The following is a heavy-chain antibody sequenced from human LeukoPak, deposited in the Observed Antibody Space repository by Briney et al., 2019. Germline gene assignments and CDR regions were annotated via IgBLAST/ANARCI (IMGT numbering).Heavy chain of an antibody. CDR3: ARRYCSGGSCYFDY. V-gene: IGHV1-69*13. Sequence: LVASVTVSCKASGGTFSSYAISWVRQAPGQGLEWMGGIIPIFGTANYAQKFQGRVTITADESTSTAYMELSSLRSEDTAAYYCARRYCSGGSCYFDYWGQGTLVTVSS. CDR2: IIPIFGTA. J-gene: IGHJ4*02. D-gene: IGHD2-15*01. CDR1: GGTFSSYA.